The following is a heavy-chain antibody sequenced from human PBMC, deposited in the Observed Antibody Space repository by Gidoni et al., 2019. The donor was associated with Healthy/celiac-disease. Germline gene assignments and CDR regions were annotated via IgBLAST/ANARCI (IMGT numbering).Heavy chain of an antibody. CDR3: AREPRLGTETYYYYGMDV. D-gene: IGHD7-27*01. V-gene: IGHV1-69*01. Sequence: QVQLVQSGAEVKKPGSSVKVSCKASGDTFRTYAISWVRQAPGQGLEWLGGIIPIFGTINHAQKFQGRVTITADESTSTAYMELSSLRSEDSAVYYCAREPRLGTETYYYYGMDVWGQGTTVTVSS. J-gene: IGHJ6*02. CDR2: IIPIFGTI. CDR1: GDTFRTYA.